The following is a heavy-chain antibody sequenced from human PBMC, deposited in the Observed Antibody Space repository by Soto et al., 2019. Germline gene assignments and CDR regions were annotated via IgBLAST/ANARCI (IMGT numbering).Heavy chain of an antibody. Sequence: GGSLRLSCAASGFTFSSYWMHWVRQAPGKGLVWVSRINSDGSSTSYADSVKGRFTISRDNAKNTLYLQMNSLRAEDTAVYYCAREDGVGYSGYDYRSYFWLAQIAVAGFDYWGQGTLVTVSS. V-gene: IGHV3-74*01. CDR1: GFTFSSYW. D-gene: IGHD5-12*01. J-gene: IGHJ4*02. CDR2: INSDGSST. CDR3: AREDGVGYSGYDYRSYFWLAQIAVAGFDY.